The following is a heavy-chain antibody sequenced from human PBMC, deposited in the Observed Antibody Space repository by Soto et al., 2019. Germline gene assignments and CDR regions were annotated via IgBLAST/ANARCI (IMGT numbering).Heavy chain of an antibody. Sequence: ASVKVSCKASGGTFSSYTISWVRQAPGQGLEWMGRIIPILGIANYAQKFQGRVTITADKSTSTAYMELSSLRSEDTAVYYCAKDGYYDSSGYFHNWFDPWGQGTLVTVSS. V-gene: IGHV1-69*04. J-gene: IGHJ5*02. D-gene: IGHD3-22*01. CDR3: AKDGYYDSSGYFHNWFDP. CDR2: IIPILGIA. CDR1: GGTFSSYT.